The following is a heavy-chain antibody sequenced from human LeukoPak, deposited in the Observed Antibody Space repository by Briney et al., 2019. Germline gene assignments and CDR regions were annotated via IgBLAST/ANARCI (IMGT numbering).Heavy chain of an antibody. J-gene: IGHJ4*02. CDR2: IYWDNNK. V-gene: IGHV2-5*02. Sequence: SGPTLVNPTQTLTLTCTFSGFSLTTSGVGVGWIRQPPGKALELLALIYWDNNKLYSPSLRSRLTIAKDTSKNQVVLTMTNMDPVDTATYYCAHRLPLTRTFDYWGQGTLVTVSS. D-gene: IGHD4-11*01. CDR3: AHRLPLTRTFDY. CDR1: GFSLTTSGVG.